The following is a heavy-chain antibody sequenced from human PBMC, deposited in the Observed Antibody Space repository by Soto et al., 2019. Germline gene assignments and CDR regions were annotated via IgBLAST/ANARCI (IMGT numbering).Heavy chain of an antibody. CDR3: ASPAGPTPAFDYGDYVAFDY. V-gene: IGHV3-30-3*01. Sequence: GGSLRLSCAASGFTFSSYAMHWVRQAPGKGLEWVAVISYDGSNKYYADSVKGRFTISRDNSKNTLYLQMNSLRAEDTAVYYCASPAGPTPAFDYGDYVAFDYWGQGTLVTVSS. D-gene: IGHD4-17*01. CDR1: GFTFSSYA. J-gene: IGHJ4*02. CDR2: ISYDGSNK.